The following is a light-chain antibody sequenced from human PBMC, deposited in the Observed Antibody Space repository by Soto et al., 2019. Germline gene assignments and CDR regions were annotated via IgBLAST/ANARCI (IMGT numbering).Light chain of an antibody. CDR1: QSVRSN. Sequence: EIVMTQSPATLSVSSGERATLSCRASQSVRSNLAWYQQKPGQATRLLIYGASFRATGVPARFSGSGSGTDFTLAIRSLQSEDFAIYYCQHYNNWPSMYTFGQGTMLEIK. J-gene: IGKJ2*01. V-gene: IGKV3-15*01. CDR3: QHYNNWPSMYT. CDR2: GAS.